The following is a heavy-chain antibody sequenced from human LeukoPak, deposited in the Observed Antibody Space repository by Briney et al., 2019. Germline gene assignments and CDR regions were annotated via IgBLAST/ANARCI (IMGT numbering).Heavy chain of an antibody. D-gene: IGHD3-22*01. CDR3: ARDKDYFDSGGAFDI. CDR1: GGSINSGPYY. V-gene: IGHV4-39*02. CDR2: LYFSGST. J-gene: IGHJ3*02. Sequence: SETLSLTCTVSGGSINSGPYYWGWIRQPPGKGLQWIGSLYFSGSTYSTPSLKSRVTLSVDTSKSQFSLQLRSVTAADTAVYYCARDKDYFDSGGAFDIWGQGTMVTVSS.